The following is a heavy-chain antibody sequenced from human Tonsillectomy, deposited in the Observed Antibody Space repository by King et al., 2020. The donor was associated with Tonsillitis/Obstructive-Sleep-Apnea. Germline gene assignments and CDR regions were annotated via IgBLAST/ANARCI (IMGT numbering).Heavy chain of an antibody. Sequence: QVQLVESGGGVVQPGRSLSLSCAASGFTFSTCGMHWVRQAPGKGLDWVALIWYDGTNKYYADSVKGRFSISRDNSKNTLYLQMNSLRAEDTAVYYCARDPYCSSNSSYDFDYWGGGTLAT. V-gene: IGHV3-33*01. CDR2: IWYDGTNK. J-gene: IGHJ4*02. CDR1: GFTFSTCG. CDR3: ARDPYCSSNSSYDFDY. D-gene: IGHD2-2*01.